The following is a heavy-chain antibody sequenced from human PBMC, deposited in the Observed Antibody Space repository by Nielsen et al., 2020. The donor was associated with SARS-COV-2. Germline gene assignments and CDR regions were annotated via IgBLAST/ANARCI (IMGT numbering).Heavy chain of an antibody. D-gene: IGHD3-3*01. CDR2: IKQDGSEK. Sequence: GEFLKISCAASGFTFSNYWMTWVRQAPGKGLEWVANIKQDGSEKYYVDSVKGRFTISRDNAKNSLYLQMNSLRDEDTAVYYCARVVADFGVVTYYYMDVWGKGTTVTVSS. J-gene: IGHJ6*03. CDR1: GFTFSNYW. V-gene: IGHV3-7*03. CDR3: ARVVADFGVVTYYYMDV.